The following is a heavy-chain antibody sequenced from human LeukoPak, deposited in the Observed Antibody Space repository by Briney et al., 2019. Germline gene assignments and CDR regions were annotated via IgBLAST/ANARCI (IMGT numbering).Heavy chain of an antibody. J-gene: IGHJ6*02. D-gene: IGHD5-12*01. CDR2: IHYSGST. Sequence: SETLSLTCTVSGASFSRYYWSWIRQPPGKGLEWIGYIHYSGSTNYNPSLKSRVTISIDTSKNQFSLRLSSVTAVDTAVYYCARVSGATITAYYVMDVWGQGTTVTVS. CDR3: ARVSGATITAYYVMDV. CDR1: GASFSRYY. V-gene: IGHV4-59*01.